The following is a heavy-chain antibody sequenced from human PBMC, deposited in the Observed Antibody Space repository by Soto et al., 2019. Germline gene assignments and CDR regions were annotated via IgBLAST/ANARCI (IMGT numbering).Heavy chain of an antibody. D-gene: IGHD2-2*01. V-gene: IGHV3-33*01. J-gene: IGHJ4*02. CDR3: ARDREIVVVPAAMVFLN. CDR2: IWYDGSNK. CDR1: GFTFSSYG. Sequence: QVQLVASGGGVVQPGRSLRLSCAASGFTFSSYGMHWVRQAPGKGLEWVAVIWYDGSNKYYADSVKGRFTISRDNSKNTLYLQMNSLRAEDTAVYYCARDREIVVVPAAMVFLNWGQGTLVTVSS.